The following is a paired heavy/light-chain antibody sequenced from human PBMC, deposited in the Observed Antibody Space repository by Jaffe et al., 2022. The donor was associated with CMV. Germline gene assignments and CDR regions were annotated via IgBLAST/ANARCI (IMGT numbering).Heavy chain of an antibody. CDR3: AKDLGRGYTKAADY. D-gene: IGHD5-18*01. J-gene: IGHJ4*02. Sequence: EVQLLESGGGLVQPGGSLRLSCAASGFTFSSYAMTWVRQAPGKGLEGVSTITGSGDSTYYVDSVKGRFTISRDNSKTTVYLQMDSLRAEDTAVYYCAKDLGRGYTKAADYWGQGTLVAVSS. CDR1: GFTFSSYA. CDR2: ITGSGDST. V-gene: IGHV3-23*01.
Light chain of an antibody. CDR2: DVG. Sequence: QSALTQPASVSGSPGQSITISCTGTSSDVGGYNYVSWYQQHPGKAPKLMIYDVGYRTSGVSNRFSGSKTGNTASLTISGLQAEDEADYYCSSYTRSTILVFGGGTKVTVL. J-gene: IGLJ2*01. V-gene: IGLV2-14*03. CDR1: SSDVGGYNY. CDR3: SSYTRSTILV.